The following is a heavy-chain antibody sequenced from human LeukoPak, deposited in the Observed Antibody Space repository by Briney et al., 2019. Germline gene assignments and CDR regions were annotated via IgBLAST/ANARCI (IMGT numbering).Heavy chain of an antibody. J-gene: IGHJ4*02. V-gene: IGHV3-23*01. CDR1: GFTFSSYA. CDR3: AKGGPDDYVWGSYRSPQDY. D-gene: IGHD3-16*02. Sequence: GGSLRLSCAASGFTFSSYAMSWVRQAPGKGLEWVSVISGSGGSTYYADSVKGRFTISRDNSKNTLYLQMNSLRAEDTAVYYCAKGGPDDYVWGSYRSPQDYWGQGTLVTVSS. CDR2: ISGSGGST.